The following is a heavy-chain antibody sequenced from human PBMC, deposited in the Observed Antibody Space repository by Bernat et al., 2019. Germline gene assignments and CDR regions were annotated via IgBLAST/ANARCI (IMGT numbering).Heavy chain of an antibody. D-gene: IGHD2-15*01. CDR2: ISYDGSNK. Sequence: QVQLVESGGGVVQPGRSLRLSCAASGFTFSSYAMHWVRQAPGKGLEWVAVISYDGSNKYYADSVKGRFTISRDNSKNTLYLQMNSLRAEDTAVYYCARGGYCSGGSSYRDSVLDYWRHGPLVTVFS. V-gene: IGHV3-30-3*01. J-gene: IGHJ4*01. CDR1: GFTFSSYA. CDR3: ARGGYCSGGSSYRDSVLDY.